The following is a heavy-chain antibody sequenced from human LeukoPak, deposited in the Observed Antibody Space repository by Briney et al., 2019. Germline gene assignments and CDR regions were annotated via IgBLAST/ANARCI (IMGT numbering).Heavy chain of an antibody. CDR3: VKVGEDYYDSSGYYRY. J-gene: IGHJ4*02. CDR2: ISSNGGST. CDR1: GFTFSSYA. D-gene: IGHD3-22*01. Sequence: GGSLRLSCSASGFTFSSYAMHWVRQAPGKGLEYVSAISSNGGSTYYADSVKGRFTISRDNSKNTLYLQMSSLRAEDTAVYYCVKVGEDYYDSSGYYRYWGQGTLVAVSS. V-gene: IGHV3-64D*06.